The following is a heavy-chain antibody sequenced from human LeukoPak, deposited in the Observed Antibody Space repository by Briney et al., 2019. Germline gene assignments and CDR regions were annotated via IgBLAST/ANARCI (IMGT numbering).Heavy chain of an antibody. CDR1: GDSIHSFY. D-gene: IGHD3-16*01. V-gene: IGHV4-59*08. CDR3: ARRKIRGGPIDS. Sequence: SETLSLTCTVSGDSIHSFYWSWVRQPPGKGLEWIGYIYYSGSTNYNPSLKSRITISVDTSKNQFSLRLSSVTAADTAIYYCARRKIRGGPIDSWGQGTLVTVSS. J-gene: IGHJ5*01. CDR2: IYYSGST.